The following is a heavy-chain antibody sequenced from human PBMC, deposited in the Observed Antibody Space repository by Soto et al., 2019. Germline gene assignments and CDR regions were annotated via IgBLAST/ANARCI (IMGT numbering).Heavy chain of an antibody. CDR2: IYYSGST. Sequence: SETLSLTCTVSGGSISSSSYYWGWIRQPPGKGLDWIGNIYYSGSTNYNPSLKSRVTISVDTSKNQFSLKLSSVTAADTAVYYCARTYYDFWSGYLNEAGEADVWGKGTTVTVSS. J-gene: IGHJ6*04. V-gene: IGHV4-39*07. CDR1: GGSISSSSYY. D-gene: IGHD3-3*01. CDR3: ARTYYDFWSGYLNEAGEADV.